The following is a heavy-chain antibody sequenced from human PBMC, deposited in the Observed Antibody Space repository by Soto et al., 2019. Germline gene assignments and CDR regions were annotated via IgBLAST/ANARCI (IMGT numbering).Heavy chain of an antibody. V-gene: IGHV3-23*01. Sequence: PGGSLRLSXAASGFTFSSYAMSWVRQAPGKGLEWVSAISGSGGSTYYADSVKGRFTISRDNSKNTLYLQMNSLRAEDTAVYYCAKDREDIVVVVAAETCGMGVWGQGTTVTVSS. J-gene: IGHJ6*02. CDR1: GFTFSSYA. CDR2: ISGSGGST. D-gene: IGHD2-15*01. CDR3: AKDREDIVVVVAAETCGMGV.